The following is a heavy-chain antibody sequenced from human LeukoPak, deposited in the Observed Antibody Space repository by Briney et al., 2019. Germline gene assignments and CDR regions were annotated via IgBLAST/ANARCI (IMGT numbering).Heavy chain of an antibody. V-gene: IGHV4-39*02. CDR1: GGSTSSGNYY. CDR2: VSSSGNT. D-gene: IGHD3-3*01. Sequence: PSETLSLTCTVSGGSTSSGNYYWGWIRQPPGKGLEWIGGVSSSGNTYYNPSLKSRITISIDTSKNHFSLKLSSVTAADTAVYYCARLGAGPTYYDFWSGYSSFYFDYWGQGTLVTVSS. CDR3: ARLGAGPTYYDFWSGYSSFYFDY. J-gene: IGHJ4*02.